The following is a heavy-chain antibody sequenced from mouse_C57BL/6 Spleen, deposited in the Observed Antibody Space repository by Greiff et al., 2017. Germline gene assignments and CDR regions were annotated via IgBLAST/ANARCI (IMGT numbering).Heavy chain of an antibody. V-gene: IGHV1-7*01. CDR1: GYTFTSSW. Sequence: LQESGAELAKLGASVKLSCKASGYTFTSSWMHWVKQRPGQGLEWIGYINPSSGYTKYNQKFKDKATLTADKSSSTAYMQLSSLTYEDSAVYYCTREDSKLREFGYWGQGTLVTVSA. J-gene: IGHJ3*01. D-gene: IGHD3-3*01. CDR2: INPSSGYT. CDR3: TREDSKLREFGY.